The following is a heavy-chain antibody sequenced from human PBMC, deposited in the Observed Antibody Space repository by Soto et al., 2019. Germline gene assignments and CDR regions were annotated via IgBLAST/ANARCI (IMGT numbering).Heavy chain of an antibody. CDR1: GGSISSGGYY. Sequence: SETLSLTCTVSGGSISSGGYYWSWIRQDPGKGLEWIGYIYYSGSTYYNPSLKSRVTISVDTSNHHFSLKLTSATAADTAVYYCGRLPYYYDSSGDVLDYWGQGTLVTVSS. V-gene: IGHV4-31*03. CDR3: GRLPYYYDSSGDVLDY. CDR2: IYYSGST. J-gene: IGHJ4*02. D-gene: IGHD3-22*01.